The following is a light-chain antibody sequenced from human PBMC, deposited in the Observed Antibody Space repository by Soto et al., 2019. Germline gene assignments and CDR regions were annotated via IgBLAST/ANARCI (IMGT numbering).Light chain of an antibody. CDR2: DAS. J-gene: IGKJ5*01. CDR3: QQHGISHIT. V-gene: IGKV3-20*01. Sequence: EMVFTQSPGSMSLSPGERATLSCRASQSVSNNYLAWYQQKPGQAPRLLIYDASNRATGIPARFSGSGSGTDFTLTITRLEPDDSAVYYCQQHGISHITFGQGTRLEIK. CDR1: QSVSNNY.